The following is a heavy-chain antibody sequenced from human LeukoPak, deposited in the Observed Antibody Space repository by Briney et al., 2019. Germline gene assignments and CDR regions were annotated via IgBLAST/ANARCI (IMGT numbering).Heavy chain of an antibody. V-gene: IGHV3-30-3*01. CDR2: ISYDGSNK. CDR3: ARGDHTAMVN. Sequence: GGSLRLSCAASGFTFNSYAMHWVRQAPGKGLEWVAVISYDGSNKYYADSVKGRFTISRDNSKNTLYLQMNSLRAEDTAVYYCARGDHTAMVNWGQGTLVTVSS. J-gene: IGHJ4*02. D-gene: IGHD5-18*01. CDR1: GFTFNSYA.